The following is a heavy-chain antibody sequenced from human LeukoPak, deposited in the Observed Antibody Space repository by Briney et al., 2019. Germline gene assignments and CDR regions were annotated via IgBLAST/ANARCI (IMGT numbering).Heavy chain of an antibody. CDR2: IYYSGST. CDR1: GGSFSGYY. Sequence: PSETLSLTCAVYGGSFSGYYWSWIRQPPGKGLEWIGYIYYSGSTYYNPSLKSRVTISVDTSKNQFSLKLSSVTAADTAVYYCATMPPYYDFWSGYYKGDYYYYMDVWGKGTTVTVSS. D-gene: IGHD3-3*01. V-gene: IGHV4-30-4*08. J-gene: IGHJ6*03. CDR3: ATMPPYYDFWSGYYKGDYYYYMDV.